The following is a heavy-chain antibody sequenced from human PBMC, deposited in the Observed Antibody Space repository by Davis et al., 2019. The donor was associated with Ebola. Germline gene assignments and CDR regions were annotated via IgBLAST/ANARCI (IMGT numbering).Heavy chain of an antibody. V-gene: IGHV1-69*06. CDR2: IIPIFGTA. CDR1: GYTFTSYA. J-gene: IGHJ3*02. Sequence: AASVKVSCKASGYTFTSYAISWVRQAPGQGLEWMGGIIPIFGTANYAQKFQGRVTITADKSTSTAYMELSSLRSEDTAVYYCARDGPDSSGYRLDAFDIWGQGTMVTVSS. D-gene: IGHD3-22*01. CDR3: ARDGPDSSGYRLDAFDI.